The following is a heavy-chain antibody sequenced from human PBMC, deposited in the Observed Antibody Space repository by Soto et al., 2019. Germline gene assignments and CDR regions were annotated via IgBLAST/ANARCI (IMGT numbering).Heavy chain of an antibody. J-gene: IGHJ4*02. V-gene: IGHV4-34*01. Sequence: PSETLSLTCAVSGGSLRGHYWSWIRQSPEKGLGWIGEINHSGFTNYNPTLKSRVTISRDASKNQFSLRLSSMTAADSAVYFCARAVVKLGATLFDSWGQGTLVTVSS. CDR1: GGSLRGHY. CDR3: ARAVVKLGATLFDS. CDR2: INHSGFT. D-gene: IGHD1-26*01.